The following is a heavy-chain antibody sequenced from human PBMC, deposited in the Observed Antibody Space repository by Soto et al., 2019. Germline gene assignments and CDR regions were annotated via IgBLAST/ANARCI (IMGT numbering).Heavy chain of an antibody. J-gene: IGHJ5*02. CDR3: ASYIAAAGMVWFDP. CDR2: IIANIGIA. CDR1: GGTFSSYT. D-gene: IGHD6-13*01. Sequence: ASVKVSCKASGGTFSSYTISWVRQAPGQGLEWMGRIIANIGIANYAQKLQGRVTITTDKSTSTAYMELRSLRSDDTAVYYCASYIAAAGMVWFDPWGQGTLVTVSS. V-gene: IGHV1-69*02.